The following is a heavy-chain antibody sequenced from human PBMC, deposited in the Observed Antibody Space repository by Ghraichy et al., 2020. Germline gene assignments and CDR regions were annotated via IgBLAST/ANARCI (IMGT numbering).Heavy chain of an antibody. CDR2: ITGSGSFI. V-gene: IGHV3-21*01. D-gene: IGHD4-17*01. CDR3: ARRVTTRFD. Sequence: GGSLTLSCVGSEFTFSSYSMNWVRQAPGKGLEWVSSITGSGSFIYYADSVKGRFTISRDNAKNSLYLQMDSLRVEDTAVYYCARRVTTRFDWGRGTLVTVAS. CDR1: EFTFSSYS. J-gene: IGHJ4*02.